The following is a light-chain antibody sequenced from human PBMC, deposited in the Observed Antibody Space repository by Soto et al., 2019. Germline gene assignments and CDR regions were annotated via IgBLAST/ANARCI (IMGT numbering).Light chain of an antibody. CDR3: SSYAGSSNV. Sequence: QSALTQPPSASGSPGQSVAISCTGTSSDVGGYNYVSWYQQHPGKAPKLMIYEVSKRPPGVPDRFSGSKSGNTASLTVSGLQAEDEADYYCSSYAGSSNVFGTGTKVTVL. J-gene: IGLJ1*01. CDR2: EVS. CDR1: SSDVGGYNY. V-gene: IGLV2-8*01.